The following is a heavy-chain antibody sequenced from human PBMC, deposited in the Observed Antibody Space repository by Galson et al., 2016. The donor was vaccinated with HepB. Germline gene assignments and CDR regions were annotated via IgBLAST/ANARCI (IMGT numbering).Heavy chain of an antibody. D-gene: IGHD3-3*01. CDR3: ARGLWSGTPLYNWFDS. J-gene: IGHJ5*01. CDR2: IFINGNT. Sequence: TLSLTCTASGGSISSGSYYWSWIRQPAGKGLEWIGRIFINGNTIYNPSLKSRVTISVDTSKNQFSLKLSSVTAADTAVYYCARGLWSGTPLYNWFDSWGQGTLVTVSS. V-gene: IGHV4-61*02. CDR1: GGSISSGSYY.